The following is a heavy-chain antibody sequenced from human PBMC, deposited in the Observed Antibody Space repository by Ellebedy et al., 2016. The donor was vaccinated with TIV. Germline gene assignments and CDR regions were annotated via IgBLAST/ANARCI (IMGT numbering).Heavy chain of an antibody. CDR2: IGTGGTT. Sequence: GGSLRLSCEASGLTFSNYAMSWVRQAPGKGLEWVSGIGTGGTTYYTDSVKGRFTISRDNSKNTLYLQMNSLKAEDTAVYYCANNYASNTMGDYWGQGTLVTVSS. CDR3: ANNYASNTMGDY. J-gene: IGHJ4*02. V-gene: IGHV3-23*01. CDR1: GLTFSNYA. D-gene: IGHD2-2*01.